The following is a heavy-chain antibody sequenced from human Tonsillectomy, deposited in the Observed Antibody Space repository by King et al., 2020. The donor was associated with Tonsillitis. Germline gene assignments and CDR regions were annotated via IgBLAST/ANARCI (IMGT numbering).Heavy chain of an antibody. CDR2: ISWNSGSI. V-gene: IGHV3-9*01. CDR1: GFTFDDYA. D-gene: IGHD6-13*01. CDR3: AKDISRWYGGVDY. Sequence: DVQLVESGGGLVQPGRSLRLSCAASGFTFDDYAMHWVRQAPGKGLEWVSGISWNSGSIGYADSVKGRFTISRDNAKNSLYLQMNSLRTEDTALYYCAKDISRWYGGVDYWGQGTLVTVSS. J-gene: IGHJ4*02.